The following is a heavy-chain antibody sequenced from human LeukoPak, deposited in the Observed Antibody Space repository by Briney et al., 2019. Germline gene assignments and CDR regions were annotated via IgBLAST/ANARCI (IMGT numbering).Heavy chain of an antibody. D-gene: IGHD3-22*01. V-gene: IGHV3-30*04. J-gene: IGHJ3*02. CDR2: ISYDGSNK. CDR1: GFTFSSYA. Sequence: GGSLRLSCAASGFTFSSYAMHWVRQAPGKGLEWVAVISYDGSNKYYADSVKGRFTISRDNSKNTLYLQMNSLRAEDTAVYYCAKDLRITMIVVVTPPHDAFDIWGQGTMVTVSS. CDR3: AKDLRITMIVVVTPPHDAFDI.